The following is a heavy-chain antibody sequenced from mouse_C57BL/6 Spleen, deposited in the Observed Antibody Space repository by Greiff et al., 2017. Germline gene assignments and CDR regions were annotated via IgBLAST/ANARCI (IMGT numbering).Heavy chain of an antibody. V-gene: IGHV1-64*01. J-gene: IGHJ2*01. CDR3: ARAAQATYYFDY. Sequence: QVQLQQPGAELVKPGASVKLSCKASGYTFTSYWMHWVKQRPGQGLEWIGMIHPNSGSTNYNEKFKSKATLTADKSSSTAYMQFSSLTSEDSAIXYCARAAQATYYFDYWGQGTTLTVSS. CDR2: IHPNSGST. CDR1: GYTFTSYW. D-gene: IGHD3-2*02.